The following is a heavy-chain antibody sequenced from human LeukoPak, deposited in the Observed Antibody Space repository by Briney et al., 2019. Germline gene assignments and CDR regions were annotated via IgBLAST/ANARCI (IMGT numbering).Heavy chain of an antibody. V-gene: IGHV4-59*12. J-gene: IGHJ3*02. Sequence: PSETLSLTCTVSGGSISSYYWSWIRQPPGKGLEWIGYIYYSGSTNYNPSLKSRVTISVDTSKNQFSLKLSSVTAADTAVYYCATAHEKEVDTDMHDALDMWGQGTLVTVSS. CDR1: GGSISSYY. CDR2: IYYSGST. CDR3: ATAHEKEVDTDMHDALDM. D-gene: IGHD5-18*01.